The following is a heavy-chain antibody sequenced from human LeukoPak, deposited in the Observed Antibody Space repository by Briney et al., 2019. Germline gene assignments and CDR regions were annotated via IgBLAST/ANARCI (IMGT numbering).Heavy chain of an antibody. CDR3: ARDAVAGTMGNYFDY. D-gene: IGHD6-19*01. CDR2: ISYDGSYK. V-gene: IGHV3-30*04. Sequence: AGGSLRLSCAASRFTFSSYAMHCVRQAPGKGLEWVAVISYDGSYKDYADSVKGRFTISRDNSKKTLYLQMNSLRAEDTAIYYCARDAVAGTMGNYFDYWGQGTLVTVSS. J-gene: IGHJ4*02. CDR1: RFTFSSYA.